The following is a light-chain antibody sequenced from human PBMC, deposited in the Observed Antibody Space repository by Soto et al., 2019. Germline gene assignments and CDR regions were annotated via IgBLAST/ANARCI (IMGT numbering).Light chain of an antibody. Sequence: DIQMTQSPSSLSASVGDRVNITCRASQTVSSYLNWYQQKPGTVPKLLIYATSNLQSGVPSRFSGRGFGTDFTLTISRLEPEDFAVYYCQQYGSSPITFGQGTRLEIK. CDR3: QQYGSSPIT. V-gene: IGKV1-39*01. J-gene: IGKJ5*01. CDR2: ATS. CDR1: QTVSSY.